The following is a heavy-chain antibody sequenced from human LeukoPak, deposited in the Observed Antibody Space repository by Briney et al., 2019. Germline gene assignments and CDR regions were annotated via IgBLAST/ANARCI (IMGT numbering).Heavy chain of an antibody. CDR3: ASSSYYYVGLFDY. CDR1: GGSISIYY. CDR2: IYNSGST. V-gene: IGHV4-59*01. Sequence: SETLSLTCTVSGGSISIYYWSWIRQPPGKGLEWIGYIYNSGSTNYNPSLRSRVPISVDTSKNQFSLKLNSVTAADTAVYYCASSSYYYVGLFDYWGQGTLVTVSS. D-gene: IGHD3-10*02. J-gene: IGHJ4*02.